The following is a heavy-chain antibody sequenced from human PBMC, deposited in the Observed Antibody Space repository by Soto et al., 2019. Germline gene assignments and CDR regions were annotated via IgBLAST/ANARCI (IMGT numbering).Heavy chain of an antibody. CDR2: ISYDGSNK. CDR3: AKTHLTGWSGYYYW. Sequence: GGSLRLSCAASGLTFSSYGMHWVRQAPGKGLEWVAVISYDGSNKYYADSVKGRFTISRDNSKNTLYLQMNSLRAEDTAVYYCAKTHLTGWSGYYYWWGQGTLVTVSS. V-gene: IGHV3-30*18. CDR1: GLTFSSYG. D-gene: IGHD3-22*01. J-gene: IGHJ4*02.